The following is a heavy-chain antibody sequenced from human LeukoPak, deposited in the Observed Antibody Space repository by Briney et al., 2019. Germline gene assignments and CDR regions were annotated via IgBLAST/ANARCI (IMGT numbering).Heavy chain of an antibody. J-gene: IGHJ6*03. CDR3: ARGLVSSSWYRYYYYYMDV. Sequence: PSDTLSLTCAVYGGSFSGYYWSWIRQPPGKRLEWIGENNHSGSTNYNPSLKNRVTISVNTSKNQYSLKLSSVSAADTAVYYCARGLVSSSWYRYYYYYMDVWGKGTTVTVSS. CDR2: NNHSGST. V-gene: IGHV4-34*01. D-gene: IGHD6-13*01. CDR1: GGSFSGYY.